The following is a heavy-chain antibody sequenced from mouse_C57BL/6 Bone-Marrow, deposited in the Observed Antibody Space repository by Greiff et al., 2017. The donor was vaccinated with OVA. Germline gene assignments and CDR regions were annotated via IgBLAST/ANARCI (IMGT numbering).Heavy chain of an antibody. Sequence: EVKLQQSGAELVRPGASVKLSCTASGFNIKDDYMHWVKQRPEQGLEWIGWIDPENGDTEYASKFQGKATITADTSSNTAYLQRSSLTSEDTAVYYCTTSGRPFDYWGQGTTLTVSS. J-gene: IGHJ2*01. CDR2: IDPENGDT. CDR1: GFNIKDDY. V-gene: IGHV14-4*01. D-gene: IGHD1-2*01. CDR3: TTSGRPFDY.